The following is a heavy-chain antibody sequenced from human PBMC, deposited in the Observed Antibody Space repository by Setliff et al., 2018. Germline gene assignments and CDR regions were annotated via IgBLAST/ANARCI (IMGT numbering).Heavy chain of an antibody. CDR3: AKDPNGDFFGAFDT. J-gene: IGHJ5*02. CDR2: IRSDGSNK. D-gene: IGHD4-17*01. V-gene: IGHV3-30*02. CDR1: GFSISSYG. Sequence: GGSLRLSFAATGFSISSYGMHWVRQATGKGLEWVAFIRSDGSNKNYADSVKGRFTISRDNSKNTLYLQMNGLRAEDSALYYCAKDPNGDFFGAFDTWGQGALVTVSS.